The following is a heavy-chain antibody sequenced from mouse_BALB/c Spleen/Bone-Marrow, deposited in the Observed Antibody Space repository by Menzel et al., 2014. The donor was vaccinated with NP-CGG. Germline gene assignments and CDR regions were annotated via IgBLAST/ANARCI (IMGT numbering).Heavy chain of an antibody. J-gene: IGHJ2*01. D-gene: IGHD2-2*01. CDR3: ARDGYDDY. V-gene: IGHV7-3*02. CDR2: IRNKANGYTT. CDR1: GFTFTDYY. Sequence: EVKLVESGGGLVQPGGSLRLSCATSGFTFTDYYMSWVRQPPGKALEWLGFIRNKANGYTTEYNASVKGRFTISRDNSQSILYLQMNTLRAEDSATYYCARDGYDDYWGQGTTLTVSS.